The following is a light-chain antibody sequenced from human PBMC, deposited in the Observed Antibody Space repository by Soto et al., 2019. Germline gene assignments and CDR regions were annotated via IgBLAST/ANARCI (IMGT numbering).Light chain of an antibody. CDR1: QSVTSSY. Sequence: ETVLTQSPGTLSLSPGERATLSCRASQSVTSSYLAWYQQKPGQAPRLLIYGASSRATGIPDRFSGSGSGTDFTLTISRLEPEDFAVYYCQHYGTSHSWTFGQGTKVEIK. CDR3: QHYGTSHSWT. J-gene: IGKJ1*01. V-gene: IGKV3-20*01. CDR2: GAS.